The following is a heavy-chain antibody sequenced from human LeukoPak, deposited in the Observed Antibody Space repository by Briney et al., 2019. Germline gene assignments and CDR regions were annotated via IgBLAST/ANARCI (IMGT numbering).Heavy chain of an antibody. D-gene: IGHD3-22*01. CDR3: ARDLYYYDSSGYYSPLDY. J-gene: IGHJ4*02. Sequence: ASVKVSCKASGYTLTGYYMHWVRQAPGQGLEWMGWINPNSGGTNYAQKFQGRVTMTRDTSISTAYMELSRLRSDDTAVYYCARDLYYYDSSGYYSPLDYWGQGTLVTVSS. CDR1: GYTLTGYY. V-gene: IGHV1-2*02. CDR2: INPNSGGT.